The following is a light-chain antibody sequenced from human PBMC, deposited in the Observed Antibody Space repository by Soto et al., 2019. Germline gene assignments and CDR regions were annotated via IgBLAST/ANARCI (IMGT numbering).Light chain of an antibody. V-gene: IGLV4-69*01. CDR1: SGHSSYA. CDR3: QTWGTGLLV. J-gene: IGLJ3*02. CDR2: LNSDGRH. Sequence: QSVLTQSPSAYASLGASVKLTCTLSSGHSSYAIAWHQQQPEKGPRYLMKLNSDGRHSKGDGIPDRFSGSSSGAERYLTISSLQSEDEADYYCQTWGTGLLVFGGGTKLTVL.